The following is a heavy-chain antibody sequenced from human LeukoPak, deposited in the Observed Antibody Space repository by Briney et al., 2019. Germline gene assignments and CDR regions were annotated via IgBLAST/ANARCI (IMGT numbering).Heavy chain of an antibody. CDR1: GFTFSSYA. Sequence: TGRSLRLSCAVSGFTFSSYAMHWVRQAPGKGLEWVAVISYDGSNKYYADSAKGRFTISRDNSKNTLYLQMNSLRAEDTAVYYCARAVRDGYNFEFGYWGQGTLVTVSS. CDR2: ISYDGSNK. D-gene: IGHD5-24*01. CDR3: ARAVRDGYNFEFGY. J-gene: IGHJ4*02. V-gene: IGHV3-30-3*01.